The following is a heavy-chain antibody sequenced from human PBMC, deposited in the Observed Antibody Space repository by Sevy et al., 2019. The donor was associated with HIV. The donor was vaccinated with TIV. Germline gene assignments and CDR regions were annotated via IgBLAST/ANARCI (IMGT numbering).Heavy chain of an antibody. CDR2: MNPNSGNT. CDR1: GYTFTSYD. J-gene: IGHJ4*02. Sequence: ASVKVSCKASGYTFTSYDINWVRQATGQGLEWMGWMNPNSGNTGYAQKFQGRVTMTRNTSISTAYMELSSLRSEDTAVYYCARGLKRVQVGAPFFDYWGQGTLLTVSS. CDR3: ARGLKRVQVGAPFFDY. V-gene: IGHV1-8*01. D-gene: IGHD1-26*01.